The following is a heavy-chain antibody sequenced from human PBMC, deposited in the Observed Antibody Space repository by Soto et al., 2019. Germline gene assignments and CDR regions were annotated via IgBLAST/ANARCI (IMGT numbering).Heavy chain of an antibody. CDR1: GGSFSGYY. D-gene: IGHD6-19*01. V-gene: IGHV4-34*01. J-gene: IGHJ1*01. CDR3: ARSGSGWYVVNAEYFQH. Sequence: QVQLQQWGAGLLKPSETLSLTCAVYGGSFSGYYWSWIRQPPGKGLEWIGEINHSGSTNYNPSLKSRVTISVDTSKNQFSLKLSSVTAADTAVYYCARSGSGWYVVNAEYFQHWGQGTLVTVSS. CDR2: INHSGST.